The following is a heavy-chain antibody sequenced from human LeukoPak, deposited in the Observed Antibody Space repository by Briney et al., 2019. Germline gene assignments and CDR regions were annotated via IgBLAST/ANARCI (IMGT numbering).Heavy chain of an antibody. CDR2: ISGSGGST. J-gene: IGHJ4*02. CDR3: AKDRPLRFGFLGY. Sequence: PGASLRLSCAASGFTFSSYAMSWVRQAPGKGLEWVSAISGSGGSTYYADSVKGRFTISRDNSKNTLYPQMNRLRAEDTAVYFCAKDRPLRFGFLGYWVQGTLVTVSS. V-gene: IGHV3-23*01. CDR1: GFTFSSYA. D-gene: IGHD3-16*01.